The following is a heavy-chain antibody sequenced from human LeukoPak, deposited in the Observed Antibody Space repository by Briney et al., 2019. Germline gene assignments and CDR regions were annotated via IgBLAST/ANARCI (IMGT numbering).Heavy chain of an antibody. J-gene: IGHJ4*02. D-gene: IGHD3-22*01. CDR3: ARWGDYYDSSGYSFPNY. CDR1: GFAFSSYW. CDR2: IKQDGSEK. Sequence: GGSLRLSCAASGFAFSSYWMSWVRQAPGKGLEWVANIKQDGSEKYYVDSVKGRFTISRDNAKNSLYLQMNSLRAEDTAVYYCARWGDYYDSSGYSFPNYWGQGTLVTVSS. V-gene: IGHV3-7*01.